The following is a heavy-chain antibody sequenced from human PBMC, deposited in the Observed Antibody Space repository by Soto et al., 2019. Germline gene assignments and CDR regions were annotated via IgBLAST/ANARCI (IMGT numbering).Heavy chain of an antibody. CDR1: GFTFSSYA. J-gene: IGHJ4*02. D-gene: IGHD5-12*01. CDR2: ISYDGSNK. CDR3: ARDHIVATIIYYFDY. V-gene: IGHV3-30-3*01. Sequence: GGSLRLSCAASGFTFSSYAMHWVRQAPGKGLEWVAVISYDGSNKYYADSVKGRFTISRDNSKNTLYLQMNSLRAEDTAVYYCARDHIVATIIYYFDYWGQGTLVTVSS.